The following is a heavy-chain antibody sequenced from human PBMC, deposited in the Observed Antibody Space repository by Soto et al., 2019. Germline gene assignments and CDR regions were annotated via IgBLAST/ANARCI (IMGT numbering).Heavy chain of an antibody. V-gene: IGHV3-53*01. CDR2: IYTGGST. CDR1: GFTVSSNY. CDR3: AVMHGYSYGYDY. J-gene: IGHJ4*02. Sequence: EVQVVESGGGLIQPGGSLRLSCAASGFTVSSNYMSWVRQAPGKGLEWVSVIYTGGSTYYADSVKGRFTISRDNSKNRLYLQMNSLRAEDTAVYYCAVMHGYSYGYDYWGQGTLVTVSS. D-gene: IGHD5-18*01.